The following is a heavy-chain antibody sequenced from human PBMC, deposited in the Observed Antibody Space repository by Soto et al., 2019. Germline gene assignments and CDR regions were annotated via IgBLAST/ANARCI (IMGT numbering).Heavy chain of an antibody. CDR2: IIPIFGTA. J-gene: IGHJ4*02. V-gene: IGHV1-69*13. CDR1: GGTFSSYA. CDR3: ARVSGFGELLNPLDY. D-gene: IGHD3-10*01. Sequence: SVKVSCKASGGTFSSYAISWVRQAPGQGLEWMGGIIPIFGTANYAQKFQGRVTITADESTSTAYMELSSLRSEDTAVYYCARVSGFGELLNPLDYWGQGTLVTVSS.